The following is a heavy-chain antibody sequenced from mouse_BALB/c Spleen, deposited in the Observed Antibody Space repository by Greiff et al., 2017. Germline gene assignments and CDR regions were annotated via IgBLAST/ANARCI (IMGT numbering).Heavy chain of an antibody. V-gene: IGHV5-12-1*01. Sequence: EVMLVESGGGLVKPGGSLKLSCAASGFAFSSYDMSWVRQTPEKRLEWVAYISSGGGSTYYPDTVKGRFTISRDNAKNTLYLQMSSLKSEDTAMYYCARRSTTVYYFDYWGQGTTLTVSS. J-gene: IGHJ2*01. CDR2: ISSGGGST. CDR1: GFAFSSYD. D-gene: IGHD1-1*01. CDR3: ARRSTTVYYFDY.